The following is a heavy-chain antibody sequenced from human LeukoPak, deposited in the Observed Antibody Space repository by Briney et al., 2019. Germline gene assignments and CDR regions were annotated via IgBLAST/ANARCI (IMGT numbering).Heavy chain of an antibody. J-gene: IGHJ5*02. CDR1: RFTFISYS. D-gene: IGHD6-19*01. Sequence: PGGSLRLSFAASRFTFISYSMHCVPQAPRKRLECVSAISGSGGSTYYADSVKARFTISRDNSKNTLYLQMNSLRAEDTAVYYCAKQYIRAVAEIAPWGQGTLVTVSS. CDR3: AKQYIRAVAEIAP. CDR2: ISGSGGST. V-gene: IGHV3-23*01.